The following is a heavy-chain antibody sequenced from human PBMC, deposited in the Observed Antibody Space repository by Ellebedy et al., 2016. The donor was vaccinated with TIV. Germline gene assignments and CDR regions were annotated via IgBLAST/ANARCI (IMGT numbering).Heavy chain of an antibody. V-gene: IGHV3-23*01. J-gene: IGHJ6*04. CDR1: GFTFSSYD. Sequence: PGGSLRLSCAASGFTFSSYDLNWVRQAPGKGLEWVSGIDFRGNSYYADSVRGRFTISRDISRNTLYLQMNRLRDEDTAIYYCAKVNWDDVRAVWGKGTTVTVSS. D-gene: IGHD1-1*01. CDR2: IDFRGNS. CDR3: AKVNWDDVRAV.